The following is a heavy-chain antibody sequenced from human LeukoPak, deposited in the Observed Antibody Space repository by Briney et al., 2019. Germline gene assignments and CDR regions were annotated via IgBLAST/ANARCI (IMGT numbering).Heavy chain of an antibody. Sequence: PSETLSLTCTVSGGSISSSSYYWGWIRQPPGKGLEWIGSIYYSGSTYYNPSLKSRVTISVDTSKNQFSLKLSSVTAADTAVYYCARHYGYDSSGYYYPYYFDYWGQGTLVTVSS. V-gene: IGHV4-39*01. CDR2: IYYSGST. CDR3: ARHYGYDSSGYYYPYYFDY. D-gene: IGHD3-22*01. J-gene: IGHJ4*02. CDR1: GGSISSSSYY.